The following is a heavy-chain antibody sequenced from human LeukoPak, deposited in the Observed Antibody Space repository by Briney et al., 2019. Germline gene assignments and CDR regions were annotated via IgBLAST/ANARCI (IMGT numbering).Heavy chain of an antibody. CDR3: ASTRGLFGELS. CDR2: IYYSGST. CDR1: GGSVSSGSYY. V-gene: IGHV4-61*01. Sequence: SETLSLTSTVSGGSVSSGSYYWSWIRQPPGKGLEWIGYIYYSGSTNYNPSLKSRVTISVDTSKNQFSLKLSSVTAADTAVYYCASTRGLFGELSWGQGTLVTVSS. D-gene: IGHD3-10*01. J-gene: IGHJ5*02.